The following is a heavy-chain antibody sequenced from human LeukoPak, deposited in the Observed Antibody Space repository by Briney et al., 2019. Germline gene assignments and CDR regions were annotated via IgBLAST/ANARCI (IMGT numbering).Heavy chain of an antibody. CDR2: ISPRGGGT. D-gene: IGHD7-27*01. V-gene: IGHV3-23*01. Sequence: PGGSLRLSCAASGFTFSSYGMNWVRQAPGKGLVWLSGISPRGGGTYYADSVKGRFTISRDDSKNTLSLQMNSLTVEDTAVYYCARDLAWGAFDYWGQGTLVTVSS. CDR3: ARDLAWGAFDY. CDR1: GFTFSSYG. J-gene: IGHJ4*02.